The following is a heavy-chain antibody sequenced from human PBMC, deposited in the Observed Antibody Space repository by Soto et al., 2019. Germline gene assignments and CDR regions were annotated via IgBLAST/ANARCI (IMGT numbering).Heavy chain of an antibody. D-gene: IGHD6-13*01. CDR1: GGTFSSYA. Sequence: QVQLVQSGAEVKKPGSSVKVSCKASGGTFSSYAISWVRQAPGQGLEWMGGIIPIFGTANYAQKFQGRVTITADESTSTAYMELSSLRSEDTAVYYCARVPRTYSSRRLGWFDPWGQGTLVTVSS. CDR3: ARVPRTYSSRRLGWFDP. V-gene: IGHV1-69*01. CDR2: IIPIFGTA. J-gene: IGHJ5*02.